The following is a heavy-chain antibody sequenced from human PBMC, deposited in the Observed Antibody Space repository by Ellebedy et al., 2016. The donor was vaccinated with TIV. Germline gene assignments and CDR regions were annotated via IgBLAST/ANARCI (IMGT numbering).Heavy chain of an antibody. CDR1: GFTFSSYW. V-gene: IGHV3-30*03. D-gene: IGHD2-2*02. J-gene: IGHJ4*02. Sequence: GGSLRLSCVASGFTFSSYWMHWVRQAPGKGLEWVAVISYDGNNKYYADSVKGRFTVSRDNSGNTLYLQMNSLGSEDTAIYYCARDYFRPTTLYQFDSWGQGTLVTVSS. CDR2: ISYDGNNK. CDR3: ARDYFRPTTLYQFDS.